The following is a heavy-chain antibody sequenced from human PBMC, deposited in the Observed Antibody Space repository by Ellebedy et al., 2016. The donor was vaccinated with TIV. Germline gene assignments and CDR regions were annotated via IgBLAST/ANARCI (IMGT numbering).Heavy chain of an antibody. J-gene: IGHJ4*02. CDR2: IYHSGSA. CDR1: GDSISTNGYY. CDR3: ARFRGYNYGPSDY. V-gene: IGHV4-39*01. D-gene: IGHD5-18*01. Sequence: SETLSLTCAVSGDSISTNGYYWGWIRQPPGKGLEWIGSIYHSGSAYSDPSLKSRVTVSVDTSKNQVSLRLTSVTAADTAVYFCARFRGYNYGPSDYWGQGTLVTASS.